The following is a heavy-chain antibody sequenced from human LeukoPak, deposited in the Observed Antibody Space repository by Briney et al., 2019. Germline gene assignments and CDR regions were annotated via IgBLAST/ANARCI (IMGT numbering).Heavy chain of an antibody. Sequence: ASVKVSCKASGYTFTSYYMHWVRQAPGQGLEWMGIINPSGGSTSYAQKFQGRVTMTRDMSTSTVYMELSSLRSEDTAAYYCARDYSPDGVRGPEGVGFDYWGQGTLVTVSS. CDR1: GYTFTSYY. CDR3: ARDYSPDGVRGPEGVGFDY. V-gene: IGHV1-46*01. D-gene: IGHD3-10*01. J-gene: IGHJ4*02. CDR2: INPSGGST.